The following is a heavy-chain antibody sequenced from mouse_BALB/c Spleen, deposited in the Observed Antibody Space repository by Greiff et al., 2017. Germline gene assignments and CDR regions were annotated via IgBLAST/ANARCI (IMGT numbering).Heavy chain of an antibody. J-gene: IGHJ3*01. CDR3: ARERYAWFAY. D-gene: IGHD2-14*01. Sequence: EVKLVESGGGLVKPGGSLKLSCAASGFTFSDYYMYWVRQTPEKRLEWVATISDGGSYTYYPDSVKGRFTISRDNAKNNLYLQMSSLKSEDTAMYYCARERYAWFAYWGQGTLVTVSA. CDR2: ISDGGSYT. CDR1: GFTFSDYY. V-gene: IGHV5-4*02.